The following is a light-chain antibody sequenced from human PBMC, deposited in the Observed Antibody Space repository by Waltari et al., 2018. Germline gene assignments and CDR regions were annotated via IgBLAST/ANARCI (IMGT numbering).Light chain of an antibody. V-gene: IGKV3-20*01. CDR3: QQYDISPLT. Sequence: EIVLTQSPGTLSLSPGERDTLSCRASPTVMTTYLAWYQEKPGQDPTLLIYGASSRATGIPDRFSGSWSGTDFSLPISSLEPEDFAVYYCQQYDISPLTFGGGTKVEIK. J-gene: IGKJ4*01. CDR1: PTVMTTY. CDR2: GAS.